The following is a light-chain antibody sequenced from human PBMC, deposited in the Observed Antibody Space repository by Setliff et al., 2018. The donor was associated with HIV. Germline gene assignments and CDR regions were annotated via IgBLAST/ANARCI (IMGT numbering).Light chain of an antibody. CDR1: SNDFGSYDY. CDR3: SSFTSSSSDV. J-gene: IGLJ1*01. V-gene: IGLV2-14*01. Sequence: QSALTQPASVSGSPGQSITISCPGTSNDFGSYDYVSWYQHQPGKVPKLMIYEVSNRPSGVSDRFSGSKSGNTASLTISGLQTEDEADYYCSSFTSSSSDVFGTGTKVTVL. CDR2: EVS.